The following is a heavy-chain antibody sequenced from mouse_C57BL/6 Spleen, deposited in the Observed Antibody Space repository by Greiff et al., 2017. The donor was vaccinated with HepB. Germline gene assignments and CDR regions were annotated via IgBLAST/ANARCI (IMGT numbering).Heavy chain of an antibody. CDR1: GYTFTDYY. J-gene: IGHJ3*01. D-gene: IGHD1-1*01. Sequence: EVQLQQSGPELVKPGASVKISCKASGYTFTDYYMNWVKQSHGKSLEWIGDINPNNGGTSYNQKFKGKATLTVDKSSSTAYMELRSLTSEDSAVYYCASKGYYYGSSYEAYWGQGTLVTVSA. CDR3: ASKGYYYGSSYEAY. V-gene: IGHV1-26*01. CDR2: INPNNGGT.